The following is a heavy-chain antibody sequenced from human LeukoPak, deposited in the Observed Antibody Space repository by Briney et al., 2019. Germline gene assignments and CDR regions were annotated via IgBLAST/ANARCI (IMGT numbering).Heavy chain of an antibody. CDR1: GGSFTIYG. D-gene: IGHD3-9*01. V-gene: IGHV1-69*13. J-gene: IGHJ4*02. Sequence: ASVKVSCKASGGSFTIYGISWVRQAPGQGLEWMGGIIPVFGSPNYGQKFQGRVTITADESTSTAYMELSSLTSEDTAIYYCARDYDINNFRFSDFWGQGTLITVSS. CDR3: ARDYDINNFRFSDF. CDR2: IIPVFGSP.